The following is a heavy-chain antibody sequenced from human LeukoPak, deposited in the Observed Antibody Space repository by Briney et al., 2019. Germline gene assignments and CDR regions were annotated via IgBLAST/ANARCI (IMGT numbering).Heavy chain of an antibody. D-gene: IGHD6-13*01. CDR2: ISYDGSNK. V-gene: IGHV3-30*04. CDR1: GFTFSSYA. J-gene: IGHJ3*02. Sequence: PGGSLRLSCAASGFTFSSYAMHWVRQAPGKGLEWVAVISYDGSNKYYADSVKGRFTISRDNSKNTLYLQMNSLRAEGTAVYYCARARIAAVFIGFAFDIWGQGTMVTVSS. CDR3: ARARIAAVFIGFAFDI.